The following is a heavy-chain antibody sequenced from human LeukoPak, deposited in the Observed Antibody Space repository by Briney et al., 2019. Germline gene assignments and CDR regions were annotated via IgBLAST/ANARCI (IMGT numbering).Heavy chain of an antibody. J-gene: IGHJ4*02. CDR2: ISAYNGNT. CDR3: ARVRVGPYSSSSGGDY. Sequence: GASVKVSCKASGYTFTGYYMHWVRQAPGQGLEWMGWISAYNGNTNYAQKLQGRVTMTTDTSTSTAYMELRSLRSDDAAVYYCARVRVGPYSSSSGGDYWGQGTLVTVSS. CDR1: GYTFTGYY. D-gene: IGHD6-6*01. V-gene: IGHV1-18*04.